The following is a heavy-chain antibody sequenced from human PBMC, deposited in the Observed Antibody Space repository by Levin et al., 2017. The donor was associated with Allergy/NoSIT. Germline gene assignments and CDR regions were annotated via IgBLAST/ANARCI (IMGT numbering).Heavy chain of an antibody. CDR1: GFTFSNAW. Sequence: SCAASGFTFSNAWMSWVRQAPGKGLEWVGRIKPKTDGGTTEYAAPVKGRFTISRDDSKNTLYVQMNSLKTEDTAVYFCTTSAYYGHYYGMDVWGQGTTVTVSS. CDR3: TTSAYYGHYYGMDV. V-gene: IGHV3-15*01. D-gene: IGHD4-17*01. CDR2: IKPKTDGGTT. J-gene: IGHJ6*02.